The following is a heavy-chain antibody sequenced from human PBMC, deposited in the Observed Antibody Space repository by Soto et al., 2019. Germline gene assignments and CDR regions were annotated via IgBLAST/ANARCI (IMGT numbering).Heavy chain of an antibody. Sequence: GASVKVSCKASGYTFTSYGISWVRQAPGQGLEWMGWIGPYNGNTNYAQKLQGRVTMTTDTSTSTAYMDLRSLRSDDTAVYYCARGIGGWFGVAYYYGMDVWGQGTTVTVSS. V-gene: IGHV1-18*01. CDR2: IGPYNGNT. D-gene: IGHD3-10*01. CDR3: ARGIGGWFGVAYYYGMDV. J-gene: IGHJ6*02. CDR1: GYTFTSYG.